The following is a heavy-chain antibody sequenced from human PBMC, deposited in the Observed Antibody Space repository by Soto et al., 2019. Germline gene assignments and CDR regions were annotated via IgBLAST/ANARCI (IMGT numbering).Heavy chain of an antibody. CDR3: ARQVSSAWPPYYYDMDG. CDR2: IHYSGST. Sequence: TLSLTCTGSGGSISSYFWSWIRQPPGRGLEWIGHIHYSGSTNYNPSLKSRVTISVDTSKNQVSLKLSSVTAADTAMYFCARQVSSAWPPYYYDMDGWGQRTKVTVSS. CDR1: GGSISSYF. V-gene: IGHV4-59*08. J-gene: IGHJ6*02. D-gene: IGHD6-25*01.